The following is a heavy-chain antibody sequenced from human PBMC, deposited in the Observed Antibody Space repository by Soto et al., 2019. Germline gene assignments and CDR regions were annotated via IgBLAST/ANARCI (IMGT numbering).Heavy chain of an antibody. V-gene: IGHV4-4*02. Sequence: SETLSLTCAVSGGSISSSNWWSWVRQPPGKGLKWIGEIYHSGRTNYNPSLKSRVTISVEKSKNQFSQKLSSVTAADTAVYYCARAAMGGSSWPFDYWGQGTLVTVS. CDR1: GGSISSSNW. D-gene: IGHD6-13*01. CDR3: ARAAMGGSSWPFDY. J-gene: IGHJ4*02. CDR2: IYHSGRT.